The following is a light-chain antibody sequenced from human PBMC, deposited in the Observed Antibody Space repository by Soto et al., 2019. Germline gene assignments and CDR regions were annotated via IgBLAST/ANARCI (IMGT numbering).Light chain of an antibody. J-gene: IGKJ1*01. Sequence: DIQMTQSPSSLSASVGDRVTITCRASQSISSYLNWYQQKPGKAPKLLLYAPSSLQSGVPSRFSGSGSGTDFTLTISSLQPEDFATYYCQQSYSTPRTFGQGTKVEIK. V-gene: IGKV1-39*01. CDR1: QSISSY. CDR3: QQSYSTPRT. CDR2: APS.